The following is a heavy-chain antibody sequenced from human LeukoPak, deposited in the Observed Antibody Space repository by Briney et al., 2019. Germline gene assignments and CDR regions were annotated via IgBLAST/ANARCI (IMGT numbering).Heavy chain of an antibody. CDR2: ISSTSGFI. D-gene: IGHD3-10*01. J-gene: IGHJ5*02. CDR1: GFDFSSDS. Sequence: PGGSLRLSCAASGFDFSSDSMNWVRQAPGKGLEWVSSISSTSGFISYADSVKGRFTISRDNAKNSLYLQMNSLRAEDTALYYCAKAARMVRGVINWFDPWGQGTLVTVSS. V-gene: IGHV3-21*04. CDR3: AKAARMVRGVINWFDP.